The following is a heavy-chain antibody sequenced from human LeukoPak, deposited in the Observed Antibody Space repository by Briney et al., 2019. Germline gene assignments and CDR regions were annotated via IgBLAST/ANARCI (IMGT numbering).Heavy chain of an antibody. Sequence: SETLSLTCTVSGGSISSSSYYWGWIRQPPGKGLEWIGSIYYSGSTYYNPSLKGRVTISVNTPKNQFSLKLSSVTAADTAVYYCARTWIQLARDAFDIWGQGTMVTVSS. J-gene: IGHJ3*02. CDR2: IYYSGST. D-gene: IGHD5-18*01. CDR3: ARTWIQLARDAFDI. CDR1: GGSISSSSYY. V-gene: IGHV4-39*01.